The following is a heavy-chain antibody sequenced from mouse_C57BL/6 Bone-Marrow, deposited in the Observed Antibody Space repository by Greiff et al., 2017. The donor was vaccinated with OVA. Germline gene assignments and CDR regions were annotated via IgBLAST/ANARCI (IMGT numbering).Heavy chain of an antibody. CDR1: GYTFTDYT. J-gene: IGHJ3*01. D-gene: IGHD2-1*01. CDR2: IYPRDGST. CDR3: ARERVYGNYVGFAY. V-gene: IGHV1-78*01. Sequence: QVQLQQSDAELVKPGASVKISCKVSGYTFTDYTIHWMKQRPEQGLEWIGNIYPRDGSTKYNEKFKGKATLTVDKSSSTAYMQLIRLTSEDSAVYFSARERVYGNYVGFAYWGQGTLVTVSA.